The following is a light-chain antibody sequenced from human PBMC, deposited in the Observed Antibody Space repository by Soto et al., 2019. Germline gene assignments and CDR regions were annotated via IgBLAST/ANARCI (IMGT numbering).Light chain of an antibody. CDR1: QSVSSSY. CDR3: QQYGTSPLT. V-gene: IGKV3-20*01. J-gene: IGKJ4*01. Sequence: EIVLTQSPGTLSLSPGERVTLSCRASQSVSSSYLAWYQQKPGQAPRLLIYGASSRATGIPDRFSGSVSGTDFTLNISRLEPEDFAVYYCQQYGTSPLTFGGGTKVEIK. CDR2: GAS.